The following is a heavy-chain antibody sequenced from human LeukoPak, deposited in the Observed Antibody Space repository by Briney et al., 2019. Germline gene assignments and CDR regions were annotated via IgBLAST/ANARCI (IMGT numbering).Heavy chain of an antibody. Sequence: ASVKVSCKASGYGFSDVDFNWVRQAPGQGLEWMGWINPHSGATNYARRFQGRVSMDASIDTAYMELSRRTSDDTAVYYCATSSSVTHTRDPWGQGTLVTVSS. J-gene: IGHJ5*02. V-gene: IGHV1-2*02. CDR3: ATSSSVTHTRDP. D-gene: IGHD5/OR15-5a*01. CDR2: INPHSGAT. CDR1: GYGFSDVD.